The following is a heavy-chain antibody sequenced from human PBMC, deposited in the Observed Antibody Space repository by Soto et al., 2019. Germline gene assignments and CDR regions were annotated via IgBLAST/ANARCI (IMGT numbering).Heavy chain of an antibody. V-gene: IGHV4-59*01. CDR2: IYYSGST. CDR1: VGSISSYS. J-gene: IGHJ4*02. D-gene: IGHD1-26*01. CDR3: ARRYGGNFDY. Sequence: QVQLQESGPGLVKLSETLSLTCTVSVGSISSYSWSWFRQPPGKGLEWIGYIYYSGSTNYNPSLKSRVTISVDTSKNQFSLKLSSVTAADTAVYYCARRYGGNFDYWGQGTLVTVSS.